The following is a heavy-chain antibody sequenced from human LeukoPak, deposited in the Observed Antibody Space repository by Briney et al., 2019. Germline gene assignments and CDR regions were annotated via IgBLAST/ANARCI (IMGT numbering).Heavy chain of an antibody. J-gene: IGHJ5*02. V-gene: IGHV1-69*01. D-gene: IGHD2-21*01. CDR3: ARGTRALFGWFDP. Sequence: SVKVSCKASGGTFSSYAISWVRQAPGQGLEWMGGIIPIFGTANYAQKFQGRVTITADESTSTAYMELSSLRSEDTAVYYCARGTRALFGWFDPWGQGTLVTVSS. CDR2: IIPIFGTA. CDR1: GGTFSSYA.